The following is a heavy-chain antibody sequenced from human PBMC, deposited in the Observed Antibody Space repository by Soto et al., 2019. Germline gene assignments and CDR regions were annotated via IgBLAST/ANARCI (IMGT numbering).Heavy chain of an antibody. CDR1: GGTLSSYA. CDR3: ASSANYDFWSGYYSPVYYYYGMDV. CDR2: IIPIFGTA. J-gene: IGHJ6*02. D-gene: IGHD3-3*01. Sequence: SVKVSCKASGGTLSSYAISWVRQAPGQGLEWMGGIIPIFGTANYAQKFQGRVTITADESTSTAYMELSSLRSEDTAVYYCASSANYDFWSGYYSPVYYYYGMDVWGQGTTVTVSS. V-gene: IGHV1-69*13.